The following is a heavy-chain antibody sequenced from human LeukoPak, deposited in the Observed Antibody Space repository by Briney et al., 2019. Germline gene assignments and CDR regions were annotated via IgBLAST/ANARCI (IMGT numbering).Heavy chain of an antibody. J-gene: IGHJ4*02. D-gene: IGHD2-2*01. V-gene: IGHV1-69*04. CDR1: GGTFSSYT. Sequence: GASVKVSCKASGGTFSSYTISWVRQAPGQGLEWMGRIIPILGIANYAQKFQGRVTITADKSTSTAYMELSSLRSGDTAVYYCARDGGCSSTSCYLFDYWGQGTLVTVSS. CDR3: ARDGGCSSTSCYLFDY. CDR2: IIPILGIA.